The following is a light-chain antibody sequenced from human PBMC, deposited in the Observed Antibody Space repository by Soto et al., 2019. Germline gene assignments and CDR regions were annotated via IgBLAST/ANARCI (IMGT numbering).Light chain of an antibody. J-gene: IGKJ5*01. V-gene: IGKV1-5*01. CDR3: QQYNTYAT. CDR1: QNIRNL. Sequence: DIPLTQSPSTLSAAVGDSVTITCRASQNIRNLLAWYQQKPGKAPKPLIYDASTLKTGVPSRFSGSGSGSEFNFTITGLQPDDFATYFCQQYNTYATFGQGTRLEIK. CDR2: DAS.